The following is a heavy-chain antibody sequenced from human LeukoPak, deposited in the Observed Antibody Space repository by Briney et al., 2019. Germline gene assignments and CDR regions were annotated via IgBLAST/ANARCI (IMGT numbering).Heavy chain of an antibody. CDR2: ISKSGTTT. CDR1: GLNFSVQY. CDR3: AAGVAPYY. V-gene: IGHV3-11*01. D-gene: IGHD3-10*01. Sequence: PGGSLRLSCTASGLNFSVQYMRWLRHAPGKGLEWLSHISKSGTTTYYADSVKGRFTISRDNAKNSLYLHMNSLRAEDTAVYYCAAGVAPYYWGQGALCTVSS. J-gene: IGHJ4*02.